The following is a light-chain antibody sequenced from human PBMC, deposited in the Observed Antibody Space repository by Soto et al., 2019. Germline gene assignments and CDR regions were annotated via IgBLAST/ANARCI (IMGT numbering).Light chain of an antibody. J-gene: IGLJ3*02. CDR2: DVS. CDR3: CSYTGSSTWV. Sequence: QTALTQPASVSGSPGQSIPISCTGTSSDFGGYDLVSWFQQHPGKAPKLIIYDVSNRPSGVSDRFSGSKSGNTASLTISGLQAEDEADYYCCSYTGSSTWVFGGGTKLTVL. CDR1: SSDFGGYDL. V-gene: IGLV2-14*01.